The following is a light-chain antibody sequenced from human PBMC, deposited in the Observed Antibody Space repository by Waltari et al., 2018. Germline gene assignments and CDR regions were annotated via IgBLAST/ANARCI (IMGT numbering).Light chain of an antibody. V-gene: IGLV1-44*01. CDR2: SNN. CDR3: APWDDSLNGWV. Sequence: QSVLTQPPSASGTPGQRVTISCSGSSSHIGSNTVNWYQQLPGAAPKLLIYSNNQRPSEVPDRFSGSKSGTSASLAIDGLQSEDEADYYCAPWDDSLNGWVFGGGTKLTVL. J-gene: IGLJ3*02. CDR1: SSHIGSNT.